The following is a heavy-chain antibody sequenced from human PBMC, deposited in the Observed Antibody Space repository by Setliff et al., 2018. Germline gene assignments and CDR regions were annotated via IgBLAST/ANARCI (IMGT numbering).Heavy chain of an antibody. CDR3: ARASVVHAVTIGY. CDR1: GASISSTYY. Sequence: NSSETLSLTCTVSGASISSTYYWGWVRQSPEKGLEWIGSIYYRGINFSNPSLRSRVTMSVDTSKNQFSLNLTSVTAADTAIYYCARASVVHAVTIGYWGQGTLVTVSS. D-gene: IGHD4-4*01. CDR2: IYYRGIN. V-gene: IGHV4-39*01. J-gene: IGHJ4*02.